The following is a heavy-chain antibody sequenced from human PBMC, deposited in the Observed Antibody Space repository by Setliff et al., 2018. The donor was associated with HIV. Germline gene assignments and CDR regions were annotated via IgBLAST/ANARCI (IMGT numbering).Heavy chain of an antibody. CDR1: GGSFSGYY. D-gene: IGHD1-26*01. Sequence: SETLSLTCAVYGGSFSGYYWSWIRQPPGKGLEWIGEINHSGSTNYNPSLKSRVTISADTSKNQFSLKLSSVTAADTAVYYCARTSGSRPHDAFDIWGQGTMVTVSS. V-gene: IGHV4-34*01. CDR2: INHSGST. J-gene: IGHJ3*02. CDR3: ARTSGSRPHDAFDI.